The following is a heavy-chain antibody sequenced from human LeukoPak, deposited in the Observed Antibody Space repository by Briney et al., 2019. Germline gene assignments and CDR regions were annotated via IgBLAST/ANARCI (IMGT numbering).Heavy chain of an antibody. J-gene: IGHJ4*02. V-gene: IGHV3-21*01. CDR3: ARGTMFPYYFDY. CDR2: ISSSSSYI. Sequence: GGSLRLSCAASGFTVSSNYMSWVRQAPGKGLEWVSFISSSSSYIYYADSLKGRFTISRDNAKNSLYLQMNSLRAEDTAVYYCARGTMFPYYFDYWGQGTLVTVSS. CDR1: GFTVSSNY. D-gene: IGHD3-10*02.